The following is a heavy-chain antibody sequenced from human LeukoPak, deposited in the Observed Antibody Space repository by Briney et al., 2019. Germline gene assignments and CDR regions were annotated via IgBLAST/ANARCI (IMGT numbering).Heavy chain of an antibody. V-gene: IGHV3-49*03. J-gene: IGHJ5*02. Sequence: GGSLRLSCTASGFTFGDYAMSWFRQAPGKGLEWVGFIRSKAYGGTTEYAASVKGRFTISRDDSKSIAYLQMNSLKTEDTAVYYCTSPRIAAAPTNWFDPWGQGTLVTVSS. CDR3: TSPRIAAAPTNWFDP. CDR2: IRSKAYGGTT. D-gene: IGHD6-13*01. CDR1: GFTFGDYA.